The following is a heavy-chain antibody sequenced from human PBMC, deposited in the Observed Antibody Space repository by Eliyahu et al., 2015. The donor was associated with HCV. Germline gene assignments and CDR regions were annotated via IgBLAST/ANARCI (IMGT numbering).Heavy chain of an antibody. CDR3: AVGHGRTVTTFSGYFDY. J-gene: IGHJ4*02. V-gene: IGHV4-39*01. CDR1: GGSISSSSYY. CDR2: IYYSGST. D-gene: IGHD4-17*01. Sequence: QLQLQESGPGLVKPSETLSLTCTVSGGSISSSSYYWGWIRQPPGKGLEWIGSIYYSGSTYYNPSLKSRVTISVDTSKNQFSLKLSSVTAADTAVYYCAVGHGRTVTTFSGYFDYWGQGTLVTVSS.